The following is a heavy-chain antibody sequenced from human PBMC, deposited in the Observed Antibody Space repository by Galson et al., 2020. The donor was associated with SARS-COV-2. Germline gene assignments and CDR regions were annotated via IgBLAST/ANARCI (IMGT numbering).Heavy chain of an antibody. CDR1: GFSLRTTGVG. CDR3: ADRSSTGVRGSFDP. CDR2: LHLDDGK. D-gene: IGHD3-10*01. V-gene: IGHV2-5*02. J-gene: IGHJ5*02. Sequence: SGPTLANPTQTLTLTCNFSGFSLRTTGVGVGWMGQTTGKALDWLELLHLDDGKRYSPSLKSRITIAKDTSKNQVVLTMTNMDPVDTATYYGADRSSTGVRGSFDPWGQGTLVTVSS.